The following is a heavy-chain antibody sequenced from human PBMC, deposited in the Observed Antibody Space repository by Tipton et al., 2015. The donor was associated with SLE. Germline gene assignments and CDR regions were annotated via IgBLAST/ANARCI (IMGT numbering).Heavy chain of an antibody. V-gene: IGHV3-30*04. Sequence: RSLRLSCAASGFTFSSYAMHWVRQAPGKGLEWVAVISYDGSNKYYADSVKGRFTISRDNSKNTLYLQMNSLRAEDTAVYYCAKDRGDSSSFADYWGQGTLVTVSS. D-gene: IGHD6-6*01. CDR3: AKDRGDSSSFADY. CDR1: GFTFSSYA. J-gene: IGHJ4*02. CDR2: ISYDGSNK.